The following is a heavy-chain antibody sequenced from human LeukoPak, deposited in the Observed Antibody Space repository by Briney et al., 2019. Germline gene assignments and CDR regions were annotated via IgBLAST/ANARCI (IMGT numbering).Heavy chain of an antibody. CDR2: ISAYNGNT. J-gene: IGHJ4*02. Sequence: ASVKVSCKASGYTFTSYGISWVRQAPGQGLEWMGWISAYNGNTNYAQKLQGRVTMTTDTSTSTAYMELRSLRSDDTAVYYCARDIVRVVATTYFDYWGQGTLVTVSS. CDR1: GYTFTSYG. CDR3: ARDIVRVVATTYFDY. V-gene: IGHV1-18*01. D-gene: IGHD5-12*01.